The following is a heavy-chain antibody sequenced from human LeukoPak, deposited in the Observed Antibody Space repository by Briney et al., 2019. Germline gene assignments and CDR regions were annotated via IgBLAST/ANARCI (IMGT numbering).Heavy chain of an antibody. CDR2: IYYSGST. CDR1: TFSSYN. D-gene: IGHD1-14*01. J-gene: IGHJ4*02. V-gene: IGHV4-39*07. CDR3: ARGPNRSYFDY. Sequence: TFSSYNMTWVRQPPGKGLEWIGSIYYSGSTYYNPSLKSRVTISVDTSKNQFSLKLSSVTAADTAVYYCARGPNRSYFDYWGQGTLVTVSS.